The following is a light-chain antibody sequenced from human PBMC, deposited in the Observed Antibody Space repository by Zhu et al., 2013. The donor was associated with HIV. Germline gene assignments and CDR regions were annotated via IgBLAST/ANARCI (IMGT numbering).Light chain of an antibody. CDR2: GAS. CDR1: QDISKS. V-gene: IGKV1-33*01. J-gene: IGKJ2*01. CDR3: QQFNARQYT. Sequence: DIQMTQSPPSLSASVGDRVTITCQASQDISKSLNWFQQKPQKAPKVLIYGASNLEXGVPSRFSGSGSRTEFSLTISSLQPDDFGTYYCQQFNARQYTFGPGTKLEI.